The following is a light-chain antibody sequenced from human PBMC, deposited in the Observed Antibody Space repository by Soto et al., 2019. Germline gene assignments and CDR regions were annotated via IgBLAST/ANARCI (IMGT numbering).Light chain of an antibody. V-gene: IGKV3-11*01. CDR1: QSVSNY. CDR2: DAS. J-gene: IGKJ4*01. Sequence: EIVLTQSPVTLSLSPGERATLSCRASQSVSNYLAWYQQKPGQAPRLLMYDASNRAKGIPARFSGSGSGTDFTITSSNLEAEDFALYFCHQRSDWPVTFVGGTKVEIK. CDR3: HQRSDWPVT.